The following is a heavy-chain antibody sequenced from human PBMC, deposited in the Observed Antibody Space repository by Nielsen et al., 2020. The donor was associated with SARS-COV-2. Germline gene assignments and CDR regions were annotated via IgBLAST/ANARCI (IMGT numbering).Heavy chain of an antibody. Sequence: SETLSLTCAVSGDSISSSNWWSWVRQPPGKGLEWIGELYHSGNTNYNPSLKSRVTLSVDKSKNQFSLRLISVTAADTAVYYCARLLTNTGNYFRFDPWGQGTLVTVSS. J-gene: IGHJ5*02. V-gene: IGHV4-4*02. CDR2: LYHSGNT. CDR1: GDSISSSNW. CDR3: ARLLTNTGNYFRFDP. D-gene: IGHD1-26*01.